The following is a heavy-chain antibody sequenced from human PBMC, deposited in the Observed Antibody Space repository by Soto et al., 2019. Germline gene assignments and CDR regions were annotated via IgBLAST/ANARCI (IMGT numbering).Heavy chain of an antibody. CDR2: MSGISSTT. CDR3: AKNQERELPRVIDF. CDR1: GLTVSNYA. D-gene: IGHD1-7*01. V-gene: IGHV3-23*01. Sequence: EVRILESGGGLVKPGGSLRLSCATSGLTVSNYAMSWVRQAPGGGLVWISSMSGISSTTYYAGSGRGRFTISRDRSKTTLYKQMSSVRAENSALYYCAKNQERELPRVIDFWGQGTLVTVSS. J-gene: IGHJ4*02.